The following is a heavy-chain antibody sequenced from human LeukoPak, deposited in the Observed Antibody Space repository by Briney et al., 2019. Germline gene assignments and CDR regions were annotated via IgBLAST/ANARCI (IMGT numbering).Heavy chain of an antibody. D-gene: IGHD5-24*01. J-gene: IGHJ4*02. Sequence: GESLKISFKGSGYSFTSYWIGWVRQVPGKGLEWMGIIWPDDSDKRYSPSFQGQVTISADKSISTAYLQWSSLKASDTAMYYCARQGKDGYRVVDYWGQGTLVTVSS. CDR2: IWPDDSDK. CDR1: GYSFTSYW. CDR3: ARQGKDGYRVVDY. V-gene: IGHV5-51*01.